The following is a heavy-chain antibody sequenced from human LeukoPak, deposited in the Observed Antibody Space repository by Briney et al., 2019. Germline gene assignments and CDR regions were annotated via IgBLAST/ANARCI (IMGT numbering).Heavy chain of an antibody. CDR1: GFTFSSYG. CDR2: ISYDGSNK. Sequence: PGRSLRLSCAASGFTFSSYGIHWVRQAPGKGLEWVAVISYDGSNKYYADSVKGRFTISRDNSKNTLYLQMNSLRAEDTAVYYCAKSGDSTGFWDFDYWGQGPRVTVSS. CDR3: AKSGDSTGFWDFDY. D-gene: IGHD3-22*01. J-gene: IGHJ4*02. V-gene: IGHV3-30*18.